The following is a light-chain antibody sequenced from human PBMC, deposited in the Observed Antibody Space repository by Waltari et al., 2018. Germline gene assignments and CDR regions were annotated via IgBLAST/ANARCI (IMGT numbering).Light chain of an antibody. CDR2: EVS. CDR3: SSYTTSSAPGV. Sequence: QSALTQPASVSGSPGQSITISCSGTDSDVGAYDFVSWYQQHPGKAPHLIIYEVSNRPSGSLNRFSASNPGNTASLTSSGLQAEDEADYYCSSYTTSSAPGVFGTGTRVTVL. CDR1: DSDVGAYDF. J-gene: IGLJ1*01. V-gene: IGLV2-14*01.